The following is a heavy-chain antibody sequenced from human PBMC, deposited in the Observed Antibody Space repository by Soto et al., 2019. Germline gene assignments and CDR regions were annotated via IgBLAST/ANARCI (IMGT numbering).Heavy chain of an antibody. J-gene: IGHJ3*02. CDR2: ISYDGSNK. D-gene: IGHD3-22*01. Sequence: QVQLVESGGGVVQPGRSLRLSCAASGFTFSSYGMHWVRQAPGKGLEWVAVISYDGSNKYYADSVKGRFTISRDNSKNTLYLQMNSLSAEDTAVYYCANYYDSSGNAHAFDIWGQGTMVTVSS. CDR3: ANYYDSSGNAHAFDI. CDR1: GFTFSSYG. V-gene: IGHV3-30*18.